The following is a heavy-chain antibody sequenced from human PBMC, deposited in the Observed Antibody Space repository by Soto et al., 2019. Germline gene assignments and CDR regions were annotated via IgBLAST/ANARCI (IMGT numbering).Heavy chain of an antibody. CDR2: IYYSGST. CDR1: GGSISSYY. CDR3: ARRYGYYFDY. D-gene: IGHD4-17*01. Sequence: SETLSLTCTVSGGSISSYYWSWIRQPPGKGLEWIGYIYYSGSTNYNPSLKSRVTISVDTSKNQLSLKLSSVTAADAAVYYCARRYGYYFDYWGQGTLVTVSS. J-gene: IGHJ4*02. V-gene: IGHV4-59*08.